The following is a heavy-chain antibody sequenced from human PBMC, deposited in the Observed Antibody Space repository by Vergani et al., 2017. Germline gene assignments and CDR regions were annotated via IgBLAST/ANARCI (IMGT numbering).Heavy chain of an antibody. J-gene: IGHJ4*02. CDR2: INPSGGST. CDR3: ANALYTSGGYY. D-gene: IGHD3-16*01. V-gene: IGHV1-46*03. Sequence: QVQLVQSGAEVKKPGASVKVSCKASGYTFTSYYMHWVRQVPGQGLEWMGIINPSGGSTSYGQKFQGRFTMTRDTSTSTVYMELSSLRSEDTAVYYCANALYTSGGYYWGQGTLVTVSS. CDR1: GYTFTSYY.